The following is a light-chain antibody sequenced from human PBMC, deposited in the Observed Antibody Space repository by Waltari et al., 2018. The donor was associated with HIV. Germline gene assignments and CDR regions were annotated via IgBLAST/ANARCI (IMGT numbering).Light chain of an antibody. CDR3: QQYYSFPLT. Sequence: DIAMTQSPDSLAVSLGDKATINCRSSQTVLHRSNKTNHLAWYQPKPGKRPRLVLYWASTRESGVPDRFSCSGSGTNFTLTIRRLQPEDVAVYYCQQYYSFPLTFGGGTTVEIK. CDR2: WAS. CDR1: QTVLHRSNKTNH. V-gene: IGKV4-1*01. J-gene: IGKJ4*01.